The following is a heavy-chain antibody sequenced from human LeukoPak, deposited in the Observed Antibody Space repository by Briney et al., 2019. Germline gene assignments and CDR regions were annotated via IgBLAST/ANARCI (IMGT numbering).Heavy chain of an antibody. J-gene: IGHJ4*02. D-gene: IGHD5-18*01. V-gene: IGHV4-34*12. CDR3: ARDPYSYGYFDY. CDR2: IIHSGST. CDR1: GGSSSGSS. Sequence: PSETLSLTCAVYGGSSSGSSWSWIRQPPGKGLQWIGEIIHSGSTTYNPSLKSRVTISVDTSKNQFSLRLSSVTAADTAVYYCARDPYSYGYFDYWGQGTLVTVSS.